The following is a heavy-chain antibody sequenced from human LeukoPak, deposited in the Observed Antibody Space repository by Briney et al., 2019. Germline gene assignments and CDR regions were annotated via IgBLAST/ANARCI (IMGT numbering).Heavy chain of an antibody. CDR2: IYYSGST. J-gene: IGHJ4*02. D-gene: IGHD2-2*01. CDR1: GGSISSGDYY. CDR3: ARQLVGGYVLFDY. Sequence: SQTLSLTCTVSGGSISSGDYYWSWIRQPPGKGLEWIGYIYYSGSTSYNPSLKSRVIISVDTSKNQFSLKLSSVTAADTAVYYCARQLVGGYVLFDYWGQGTLVTVSS. V-gene: IGHV4-30-4*01.